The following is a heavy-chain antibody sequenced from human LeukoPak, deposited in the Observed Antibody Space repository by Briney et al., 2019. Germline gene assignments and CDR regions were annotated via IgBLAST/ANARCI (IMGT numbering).Heavy chain of an antibody. J-gene: IGHJ4*02. Sequence: HPGRSLRLSCAASGFTFSSYAMHWVRQAPGKGLEWVAVISYDGSNKYYADSVKDRFTISRDNSKNTLYLQMNSLRAEDTAVYYCVYRPNWGQGTLVTVSS. CDR1: GFTFSSYA. CDR2: ISYDGSNK. D-gene: IGHD2-2*02. CDR3: VYRPN. V-gene: IGHV3-30*04.